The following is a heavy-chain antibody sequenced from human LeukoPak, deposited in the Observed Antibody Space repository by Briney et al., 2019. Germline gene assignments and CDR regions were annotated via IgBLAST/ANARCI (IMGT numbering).Heavy chain of an antibody. CDR1: GGTFISYA. D-gene: IGHD3-22*01. J-gene: IGHJ5*02. CDR2: LIPIFGTA. Sequence: ASVNVSFMASGGTFISYAISWVRQAPGQGLEWMGGLIPIFGTANYAQKFQGRVTITADKSTSTAYMELSSLRSEDTAVYYCARKVPNDSSGYYYRGQFDPWGQGTLVIVSS. V-gene: IGHV1-69*06. CDR3: ARKVPNDSSGYYYRGQFDP.